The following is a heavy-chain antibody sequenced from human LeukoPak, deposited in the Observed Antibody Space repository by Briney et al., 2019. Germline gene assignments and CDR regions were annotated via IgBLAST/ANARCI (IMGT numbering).Heavy chain of an antibody. CDR2: ISYDGSNK. J-gene: IGHJ6*03. Sequence: PGGSLRLSCAASGFTFSSYAMHWVRQAPGKGLEWVAVISYDGSNKYYADSVKGRFTISRDNSKNTLYLQMNSLRAEDTAVYYCARGPQGAIFNYYYYYMDVWGKGTTVTVSS. CDR1: GFTFSSYA. CDR3: ARGPQGAIFNYYYYYMDV. D-gene: IGHD3-16*02. V-gene: IGHV3-30*04.